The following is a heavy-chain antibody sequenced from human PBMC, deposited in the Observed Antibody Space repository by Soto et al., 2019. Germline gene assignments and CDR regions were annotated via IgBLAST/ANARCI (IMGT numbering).Heavy chain of an antibody. Sequence: PRGSLKISCKGSGYSFSSYLIGWGGQMPGKSLEWMGIIYPGDSDTRYSPSFQGQVTISADKSISTAYLQWSSLKASDTAMYYCANLAVEMATIRRMDTDYWGQGTLVTVSS. CDR1: GYSFSSYL. J-gene: IGHJ4*02. CDR2: IYPGDSDT. D-gene: IGHD5-12*01. CDR3: ANLAVEMATIRRMDTDY. V-gene: IGHV5-51*01.